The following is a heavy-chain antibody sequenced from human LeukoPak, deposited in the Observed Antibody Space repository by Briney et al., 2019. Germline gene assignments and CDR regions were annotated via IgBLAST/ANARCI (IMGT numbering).Heavy chain of an antibody. CDR3: AGRTAKVVPAASPYYYYMDV. CDR1: GGTFSSYT. V-gene: IGHV1-69*02. D-gene: IGHD2-2*01. Sequence: ASVKVSCKASGGTFSSYTISWVRQAPGQGLEWMGRIIPILGIANYAQKFQGRVTITADKSTSTAYMELSSLRSEDTAVYYCAGRTAKVVPAASPYYYYMDVWGKGTTVTVSS. J-gene: IGHJ6*03. CDR2: IIPILGIA.